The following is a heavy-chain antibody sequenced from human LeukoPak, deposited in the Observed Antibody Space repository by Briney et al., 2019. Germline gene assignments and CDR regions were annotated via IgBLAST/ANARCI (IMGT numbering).Heavy chain of an antibody. V-gene: IGHV4-4*07. Sequence: SGTLSLTCTVSGGSISSYYWSWIRQPAGKGLEWIGRIYTSGSTNYNPSLKSRVTMSVDTSKNQFSLKLSSVTAADTAVYYCARDERGSSAQYRGYYFDYWGQGTLVTVSS. CDR1: GGSISSYY. CDR3: ARDERGSSAQYRGYYFDY. J-gene: IGHJ4*02. CDR2: IYTSGST. D-gene: IGHD2-2*01.